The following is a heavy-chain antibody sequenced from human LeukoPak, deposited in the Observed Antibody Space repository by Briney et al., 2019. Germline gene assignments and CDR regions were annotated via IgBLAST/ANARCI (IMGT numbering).Heavy chain of an antibody. Sequence: GASVKVSCKASGYTFTTYTISWVRQAPGQGLEWMGWISVYNGNTNTALKFQGRVTMTADRSTSTAYMELRSLTSDDTAVYYCARWDRVDIAATNDDHWGQGTLVTVSS. CDR1: GYTFTTYT. CDR3: ARWDRVDIAATNDDH. V-gene: IGHV1-18*04. CDR2: ISVYNGNT. J-gene: IGHJ4*02. D-gene: IGHD5-12*01.